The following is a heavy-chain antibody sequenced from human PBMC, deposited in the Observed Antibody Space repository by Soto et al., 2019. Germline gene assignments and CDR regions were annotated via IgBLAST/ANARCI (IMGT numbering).Heavy chain of an antibody. V-gene: IGHV4-61*01. J-gene: IGHJ5*02. Sequence: PSETLSLTCTVSGGSVSSASYYWYWIRQPPGKRLEWIGYIYYSGTTNYNPSLKSRVTISVDTSKDQFSLQLRSVTPADTAVYYCARTVQLWPTGCFDPWGQGTLVTVSS. CDR3: ARTVQLWPTGCFDP. D-gene: IGHD1-1*01. CDR2: IYYSGTT. CDR1: GGSVSSASYY.